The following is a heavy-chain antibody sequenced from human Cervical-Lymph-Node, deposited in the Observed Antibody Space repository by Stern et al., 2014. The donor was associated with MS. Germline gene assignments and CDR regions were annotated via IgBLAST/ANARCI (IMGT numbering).Heavy chain of an antibody. CDR2: ISSSSSYI. Sequence: EVHLVESGGGLVKPGGSLRLSCAASGFTFSSYSMNWVRQAPGKGLEWVSSISSSSSYIYYADSVKGRFTISRDNAKNSLYLQMNSLRAEDTAVYYCARDRDRDGYNLYFQHWGQGTLVTVSS. J-gene: IGHJ1*01. CDR3: ARDRDRDGYNLYFQH. CDR1: GFTFSSYS. D-gene: IGHD5-24*01. V-gene: IGHV3-21*01.